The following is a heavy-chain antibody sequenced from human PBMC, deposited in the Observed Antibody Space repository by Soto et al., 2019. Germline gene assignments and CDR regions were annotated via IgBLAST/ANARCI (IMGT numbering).Heavy chain of an antibody. CDR1: GYTFTSYA. D-gene: IGHD1-26*01. J-gene: IGHJ6*02. Sequence: XSLKVSCKASGYTFTSYAMHWVRQAPGQRLEWMGWINAGNGNTKYSQKFQGRVTITRDTSASTAYMGLSSLRSEDTAMYYCARGGSRYYYYGMDVWGQGTTVTGSS. CDR2: INAGNGNT. CDR3: ARGGSRYYYYGMDV. V-gene: IGHV1-3*01.